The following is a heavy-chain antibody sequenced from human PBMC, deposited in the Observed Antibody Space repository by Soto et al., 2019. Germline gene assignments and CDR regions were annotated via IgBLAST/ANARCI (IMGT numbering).Heavy chain of an antibody. J-gene: IGHJ3*02. V-gene: IGHV1-18*01. Sequence: QVQLVQSGAEVKKPGASVKVSCKASGYTFTSYGISWVRQAPGQGLEWMGWISAYNGKTNYAQKPQGRVTITTDTTPSTDYMGMRRLRSDDTAVYYYARAEFRRAAKGDSSFLADAFDICGQGTMVTVSS. D-gene: IGHD6-13*01. CDR3: ARAEFRRAAKGDSSFLADAFDI. CDR2: ISAYNGKT. CDR1: GYTFTSYG.